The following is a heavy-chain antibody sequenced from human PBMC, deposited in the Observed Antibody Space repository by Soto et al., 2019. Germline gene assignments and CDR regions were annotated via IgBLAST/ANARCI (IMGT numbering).Heavy chain of an antibody. CDR2: IIPIFGTA. V-gene: IGHV1-69*01. Sequence: QVQLVQSGAEVKKPGSSVKVSCKASGGTFSSYAISWVRQAPGQGLEWMGGIIPIFGTANYAQKFQGRVRITADESTRTAYMELSSLISEETAVYYCARDPGYDFWSGYYRGGWFDPWGQGTLVTVSS. CDR1: GGTFSSYA. J-gene: IGHJ5*02. CDR3: ARDPGYDFWSGYYRGGWFDP. D-gene: IGHD3-3*01.